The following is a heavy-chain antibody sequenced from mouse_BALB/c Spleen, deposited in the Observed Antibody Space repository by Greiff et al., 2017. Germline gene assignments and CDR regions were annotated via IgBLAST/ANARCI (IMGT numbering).Heavy chain of an antibody. CDR2: ISSGGGST. CDR3: ARETGRYFDY. V-gene: IGHV5-12-1*01. Sequence: DVMLVESGGGLVKPGGSLKLSCAASGFAFSSYDMSWVRQTPEKRLEWVAYISSGGGSTYYPDTVKGRFTISRDNAKNTLYLQMSSLKSEDTAMYYCARETGRYFDYWGQGTTLTVSA. CDR1: GFAFSSYD. J-gene: IGHJ2*01.